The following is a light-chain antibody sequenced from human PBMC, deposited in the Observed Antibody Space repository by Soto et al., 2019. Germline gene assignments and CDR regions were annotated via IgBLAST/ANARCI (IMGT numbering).Light chain of an antibody. CDR1: QSVDRY. V-gene: IGKV3-11*01. J-gene: IGKJ2*02. CDR3: QQRGKWPST. CDR2: DAY. Sequence: EIVMTQSPATLSVSPGETATLSCRASQSVDRYVAWYQQKLGQAPRLLIYDAYTRATGVGDRFTGSGSATDFSLTITSLEPEDFAVYYCQQRGKWPSTFGPGTKVDI.